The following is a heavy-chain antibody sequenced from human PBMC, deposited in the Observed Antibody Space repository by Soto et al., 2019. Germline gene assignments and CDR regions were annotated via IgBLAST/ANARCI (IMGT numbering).Heavy chain of an antibody. CDR1: GFTFSNYW. CDR3: ARVYDYSGSYSDRWFDP. J-gene: IGHJ5*02. Sequence: GGSLRLSCVASGFTFSNYWMHWVRQAPGKGLVWVSRINSDGSSTSYADSVKGRFTISRDNAKNTLFLQMNSLRAEDTAVYYCARVYDYSGSYSDRWFDPWGQGTLVTVSS. CDR2: INSDGSST. D-gene: IGHD1-26*01. V-gene: IGHV3-74*01.